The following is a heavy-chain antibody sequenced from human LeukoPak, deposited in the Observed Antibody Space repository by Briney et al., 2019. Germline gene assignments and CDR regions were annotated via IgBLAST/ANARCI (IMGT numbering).Heavy chain of an antibody. Sequence: RPSETLSLTCAVSGVSISDYYWSWIRQCPGKGLEWIGEVSPGGYTNYNPSLKSRVTISVDTSKNQFSLKLSSVTAADTAVYYCARSRWNSGGWFDPWGQGTLVTVSS. CDR3: ARSRWNSGGWFDP. J-gene: IGHJ5*02. D-gene: IGHD1-7*01. CDR2: VSPGGYT. CDR1: GVSISDYY. V-gene: IGHV4-34*01.